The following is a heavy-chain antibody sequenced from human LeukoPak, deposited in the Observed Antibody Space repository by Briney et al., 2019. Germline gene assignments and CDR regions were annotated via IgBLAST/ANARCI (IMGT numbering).Heavy chain of an antibody. D-gene: IGHD4-23*01. CDR3: ARENTNSLDY. J-gene: IGHJ4*02. Sequence: SETPSLTCTVSGGSISSGGYYWSWIRQPPGKGLEWIGYIHHSGIPYYNSSLKSRVTILVDRSKNQFSLKVNSVTAADTAVYYCARENTNSLDYWGQGTLVTVSS. CDR1: GGSISSGGYY. V-gene: IGHV4-30-2*01. CDR2: IHHSGIP.